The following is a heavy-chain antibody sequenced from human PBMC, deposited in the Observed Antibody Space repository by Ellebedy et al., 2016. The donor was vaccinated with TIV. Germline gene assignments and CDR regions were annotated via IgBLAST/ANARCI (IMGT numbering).Heavy chain of an antibody. CDR2: IKQDGSEK. CDR3: ARDPTGGYYYDSSGLLQGTS. Sequence: PGGSLRLSCAASGFTFSSNWMSWVRQAPGKGLEWVANIKQDGSEKYYVDSVKGRFTISRDNAKNSLYLQMNSLRAEDTAVYYCARDPTGGYYYDSSGLLQGTSWGQGTLVTVSS. J-gene: IGHJ4*02. D-gene: IGHD3-22*01. CDR1: GFTFSSNW. V-gene: IGHV3-7*03.